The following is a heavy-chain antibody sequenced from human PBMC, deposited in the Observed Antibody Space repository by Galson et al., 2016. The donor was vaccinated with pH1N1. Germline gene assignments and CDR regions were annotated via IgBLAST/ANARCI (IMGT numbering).Heavy chain of an antibody. CDR3: ATSSPHITGTTGFFGLDV. Sequence: SVKVPCKASTYSFSGYYIHWVRQAPGQGLEWMGWISPDSGGTVYAQKFQDWVTMTWDTSISTTYMEVTRLTSDDTAVYFCATSSPHITGTTGFFGLDVWGQGTTVTVSS. CDR1: TYSFSGYY. D-gene: IGHD1-7*01. CDR2: ISPDSGGT. V-gene: IGHV1-2*04. J-gene: IGHJ6*02.